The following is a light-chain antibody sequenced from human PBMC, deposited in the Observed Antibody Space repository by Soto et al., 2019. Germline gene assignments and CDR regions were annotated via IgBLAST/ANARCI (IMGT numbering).Light chain of an antibody. Sequence: EIVLTQSPATLSLSPGERATLSCRVSQSVSSYLAWYQQKPGQAPRLLIYDASNRATGIPARFSGSGSGTDFTLTINSLEPEDFAVYYCQQRSSWPPTFGQGTRLEIK. CDR1: QSVSSY. CDR3: QQRSSWPPT. J-gene: IGKJ5*01. V-gene: IGKV3-11*01. CDR2: DAS.